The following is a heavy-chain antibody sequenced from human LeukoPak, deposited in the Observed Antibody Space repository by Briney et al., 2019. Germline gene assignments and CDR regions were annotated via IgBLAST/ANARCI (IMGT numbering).Heavy chain of an antibody. CDR3: ARGRRNYYDSSGYLRP. CDR1: GGSFSGYY. D-gene: IGHD3-22*01. J-gene: IGHJ5*02. Sequence: SETLSLTCAVYGGSFSGYYWSWIRQPPGKGLEWIGEINHSGSTNYNPSLKSRVTISVDTSKNQFSLKLCSVTAADAAVYYCARGRRNYYDSSGYLRPWGQGTLVTVSS. V-gene: IGHV4-34*01. CDR2: INHSGST.